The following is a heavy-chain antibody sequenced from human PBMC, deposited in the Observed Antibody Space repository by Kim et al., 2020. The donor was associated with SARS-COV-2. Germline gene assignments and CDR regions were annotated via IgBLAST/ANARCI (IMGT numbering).Heavy chain of an antibody. V-gene: IGHV4-4*09. J-gene: IGHJ4*02. CDR3: ASLAGYGGGSCCYFDY. D-gene: IGHD2-15*01. Sequence: SLKSRVNISVDTSKNQFSLKLSSVTAADTAVYYCASLAGYGGGSCCYFDYWGQGTLVTVSS.